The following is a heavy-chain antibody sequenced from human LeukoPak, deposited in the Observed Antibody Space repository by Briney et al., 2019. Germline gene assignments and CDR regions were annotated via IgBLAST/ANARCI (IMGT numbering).Heavy chain of an antibody. V-gene: IGHV4-4*02. CDR2: IYHSGST. D-gene: IGHD3-3*01. J-gene: IGHJ4*02. CDR3: ASKLYDEARTFDY. Sequence: SETLSLTCAVSGGSISSSNWWSWVRQPPGKGLEWIGEIYHSGSTNYNPSLRSRVTISVDKSKSQFSLKLSSMTAADTAVYYCASKLYDEARTFDYWGQGTLVTVSS. CDR1: GGSISSSNW.